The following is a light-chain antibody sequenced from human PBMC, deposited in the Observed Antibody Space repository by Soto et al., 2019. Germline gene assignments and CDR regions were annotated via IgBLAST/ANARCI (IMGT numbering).Light chain of an antibody. J-gene: IGKJ5*01. Sequence: EFVLTQSPGTLSLSPGERATLSCRASQTVRNNYLAWYQQKPGQAPRLLIYGASSRATGIPDRFSGSGSGTDFTLTISRVEPEDFAVYHCQQYGNAPITFGQGTRLEIK. CDR3: QQYGNAPIT. CDR2: GAS. V-gene: IGKV3-20*01. CDR1: QTVRNNY.